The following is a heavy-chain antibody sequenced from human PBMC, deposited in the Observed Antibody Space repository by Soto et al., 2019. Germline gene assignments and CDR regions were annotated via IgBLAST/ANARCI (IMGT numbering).Heavy chain of an antibody. J-gene: IGHJ4*02. Sequence: ASVKVSFKASGGTFSSYTISWVRQAPGQGLEWMGWISAYNGNTNYAQKLQGRVTMTTDTSTSTAYMELRSLRSDDTAVYYCERVRLTHPGTXFDYRGQATLVTVSS. CDR1: GGTFSSYT. CDR3: ERVRLTHPGTXFDY. V-gene: IGHV1-18*01. CDR2: ISAYNGNT. D-gene: IGHD3-10*01.